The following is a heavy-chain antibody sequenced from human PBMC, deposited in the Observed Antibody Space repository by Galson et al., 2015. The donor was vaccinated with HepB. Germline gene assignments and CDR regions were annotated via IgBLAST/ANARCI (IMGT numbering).Heavy chain of an antibody. J-gene: IGHJ4*02. CDR3: ARDRSGTTRGEPAY. CDR2: ISAYNGNT. D-gene: IGHD1-7*01. CDR1: GFTFNSYG. Sequence: SVKVSCKASGFTFNSYGFTWVRQAPGQGLEWIGWISAYNGNTDYAQKFQGRVTMTTDTSTTTAYLDLGSLRSDDTAVYYCARDRSGTTRGEPAYWGQGTLVTVSS. V-gene: IGHV1-18*01.